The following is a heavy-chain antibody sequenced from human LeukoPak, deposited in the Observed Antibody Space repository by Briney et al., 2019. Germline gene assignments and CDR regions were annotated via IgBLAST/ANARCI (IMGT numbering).Heavy chain of an antibody. V-gene: IGHV3-30-3*01. CDR2: ISYDGITT. J-gene: IGHJ3*02. Sequence: GGSLRLSCAASGFSFSTYAMYWVRQAPGKGLECVALISYDGITTYYADSVKGRFTISTGTSKNTLFLQMNSLISEDTAVYYCASSRPWELLSAFQMWGQGTLVTVSS. D-gene: IGHD1-26*01. CDR3: ASSRPWELLSAFQM. CDR1: GFSFSTYA.